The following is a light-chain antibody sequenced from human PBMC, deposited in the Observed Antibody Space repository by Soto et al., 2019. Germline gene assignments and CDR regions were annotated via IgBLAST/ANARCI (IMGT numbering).Light chain of an antibody. CDR3: QQYDDWLRLT. V-gene: IGKV3D-15*01. CDR2: GAS. CDR1: QSLTSY. J-gene: IGKJ5*01. Sequence: EIVMTQSPATLSVSPGETATLSCRASQSLTSYLAWYQQKPGQAPRLLIFGASSRATGIPARFSGSGSGTEFNLTISSLQSEDFAVYFCQQYDDWLRLTFGGGTRLEI.